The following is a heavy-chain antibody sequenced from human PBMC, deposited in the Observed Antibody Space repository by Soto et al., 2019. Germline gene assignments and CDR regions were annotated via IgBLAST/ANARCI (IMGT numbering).Heavy chain of an antibody. CDR1: GFTFSKFG. D-gene: IGHD2-2*01. Sequence: HPGGSLRLSCEASGFTFSKFGIHWVRQAPGKGLEWVAVVSYDGSFKYYADSVKGRFTISRDNSKNTLYLQMNSLRPEDTALYYCAKDSDQLLFDYYYYGMAVWGQGTTVTVSS. V-gene: IGHV3-30*18. CDR2: VSYDGSFK. J-gene: IGHJ6*02. CDR3: AKDSDQLLFDYYYYGMAV.